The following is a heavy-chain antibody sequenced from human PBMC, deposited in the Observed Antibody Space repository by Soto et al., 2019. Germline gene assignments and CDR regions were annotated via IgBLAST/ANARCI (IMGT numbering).Heavy chain of an antibody. J-gene: IGHJ6*02. V-gene: IGHV1-46*01. Sequence: ASVKVSCKASGYTFTNYYMHWVRQAPGQGLEWMGVIHYSGATPTYAQKFQGRVTMARDTSTSTVYVELSSLTSEDTAVYYCARGGDYYYGLDVWGQGTTGTVSS. CDR1: GYTFTNYY. D-gene: IGHD3-16*01. CDR3: ARGGDYYYGLDV. CDR2: IHYSGATP.